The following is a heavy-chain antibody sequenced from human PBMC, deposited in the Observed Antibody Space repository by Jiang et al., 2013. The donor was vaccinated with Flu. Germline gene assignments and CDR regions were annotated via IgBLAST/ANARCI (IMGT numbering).Heavy chain of an antibody. D-gene: IGHD6-13*01. J-gene: IGHJ5*02. CDR1: GYSFTSYW. CDR2: IYPGDSDT. Sequence: GAEVKKPGESLKISCKGSGYSFTSYWIGWVRQMPGKGLEWMGIIYPGDSDTRYSPSFQGQVTISADKSISTAYLQWSSLKASDTAMYYCARQRRRVGAAAYEFDPWGQGTLVTVSS. CDR3: ARQRRRVGAAAYEFDP. V-gene: IGHV5-51*01.